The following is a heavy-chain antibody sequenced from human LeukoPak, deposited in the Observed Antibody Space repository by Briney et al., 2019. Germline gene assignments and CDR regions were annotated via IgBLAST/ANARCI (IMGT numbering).Heavy chain of an antibody. J-gene: IGHJ4*02. CDR1: VGSISSYS. CDR2: IYDSGST. V-gene: IGHV4-59*08. D-gene: IGHD3-22*01. Sequence: PSETLSLTCTVSVGSISSYSWSWIRQPPGKGLECIGYIYDSGSTNYNPSLKSRVAISVDKSKNQFSLKLSYVTAADTAVYYCARLSHYFDSSGYYYVRFFDYWGQGTLVTVSS. CDR3: ARLSHYFDSSGYYYVRFFDY.